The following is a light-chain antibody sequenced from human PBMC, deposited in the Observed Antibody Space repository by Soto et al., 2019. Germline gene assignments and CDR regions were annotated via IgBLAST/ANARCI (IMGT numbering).Light chain of an antibody. CDR1: VGGYNY. CDR2: DVS. V-gene: IGLV2-14*03. J-gene: IGLJ1*01. CDR3: NSYTSSGTYV. Sequence: VGGYNYVSWYQHLPGKAPELXXYDVSNRPSGVXNRXXGSKSGNTASLTISGLQAEDEADYYCNSYTSSGTYVXGTGTKVTVL.